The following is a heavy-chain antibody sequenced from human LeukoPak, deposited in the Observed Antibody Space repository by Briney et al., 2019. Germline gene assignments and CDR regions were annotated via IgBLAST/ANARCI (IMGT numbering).Heavy chain of an antibody. CDR3: AKGAGDYYYYYMDV. Sequence: GGSLRLSCAASGFTFSSYAMSWVRQAPGKGLDWVSAISGSGGSTYYADSVTGRFTISRDNSKNTLYLQMNSLRAEDTAVYYCAKGAGDYYYYYMDVWGKGTTVTVSS. CDR2: ISGSGGST. D-gene: IGHD1-14*01. J-gene: IGHJ6*03. CDR1: GFTFSSYA. V-gene: IGHV3-23*01.